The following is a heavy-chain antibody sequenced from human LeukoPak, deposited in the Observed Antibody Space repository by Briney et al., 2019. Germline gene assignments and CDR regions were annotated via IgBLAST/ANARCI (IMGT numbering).Heavy chain of an antibody. D-gene: IGHD3-9*01. CDR1: GDSISRYY. CDR2: IYSSGAT. V-gene: IGHV4-59*01. CDR3: ARGRDDLLRYFYLDV. Sequence: SETLSLTCAVSGDSISRYYWSWIRQPPGKGLEYIGYIYSSGATNYSPSLASRVTISLDTSKNHFSLELSAVTAADTAVYYCARGRDDLLRYFYLDVWAKGPRSPSP. J-gene: IGHJ6*03.